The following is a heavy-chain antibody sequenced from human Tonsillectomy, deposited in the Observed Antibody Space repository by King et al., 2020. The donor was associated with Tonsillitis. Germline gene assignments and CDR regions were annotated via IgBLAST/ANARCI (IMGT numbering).Heavy chain of an antibody. CDR2: IYYSGST. Sequence: QLQESGPGLVKPSETLSLTCTVSGGSISSSSYYWGWIRQPPGKGLEWIGSIYYSGSTYYNPSLKSRVTIFVDTSKNQFSLKLSSVTAADTAVYYCAREYSSSWYPPDYWGQGTLVTVSS. V-gene: IGHV4-39*01. J-gene: IGHJ4*02. CDR1: GGSISSSSYY. D-gene: IGHD6-13*01. CDR3: AREYSSSWYPPDY.